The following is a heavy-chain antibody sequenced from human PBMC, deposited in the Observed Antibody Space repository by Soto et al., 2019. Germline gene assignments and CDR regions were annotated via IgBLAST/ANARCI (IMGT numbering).Heavy chain of an antibody. CDR1: GFTFSSYG. CDR2: ISYDGSNK. D-gene: IGHD7-27*01. J-gene: IGHJ6*02. CDR3: AKDSEANWVYYYYGMDV. Sequence: TGGSLRLSCAASGFTFSSYGMHWVRQAPGKGLEWVAVISYDGSNKYYADSVKGRFTISRDNSKNTLYLQMNSLRAEDTAVYYCAKDSEANWVYYYYGMDVWGQGTTVTV. V-gene: IGHV3-30*18.